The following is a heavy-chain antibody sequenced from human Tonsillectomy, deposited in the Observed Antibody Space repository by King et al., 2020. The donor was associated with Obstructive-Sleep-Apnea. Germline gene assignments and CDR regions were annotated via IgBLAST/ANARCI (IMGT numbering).Heavy chain of an antibody. CDR1: GYTFTSYD. CDR3: SSTVVTLGAPDDY. V-gene: IGHV1-8*01. Sequence: VQLVESGAVVKKPGASVKVSCRASGYTFTSYDINWVRQATGQGLELVGRMSPNSGNTGYAKKFQGRVTITRNTSISTAYMELRSLRSEDTAVYSCSSTVVTLGAPDDYWGQGTLVTVSS. D-gene: IGHD4-23*01. CDR2: MSPNSGNT. J-gene: IGHJ4*02.